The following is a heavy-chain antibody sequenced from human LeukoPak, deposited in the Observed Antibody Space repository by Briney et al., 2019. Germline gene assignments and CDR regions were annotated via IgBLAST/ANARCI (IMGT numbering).Heavy chain of an antibody. V-gene: IGHV1-69*13. CDR2: IIPIFGTA. CDR1: GGTFSSYA. CDR3: ARDVRYYDSSGYYGYYYGMDV. Sequence: ASVTVSCKASGGTFSSYAISWVRQAPGQGLEWMGGIIPIFGTANYAQKFQGRVTITADESTSTAYMELSSLRSEDTAVYYCARDVRYYDSSGYYGYYYGMDVWGQGTTVTVSS. J-gene: IGHJ6*02. D-gene: IGHD3-22*01.